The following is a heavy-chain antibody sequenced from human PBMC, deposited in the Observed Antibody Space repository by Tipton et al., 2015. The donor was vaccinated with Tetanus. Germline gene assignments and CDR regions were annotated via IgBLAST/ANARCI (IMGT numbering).Heavy chain of an antibody. Sequence: SLRLSCEGSGFTFSSYSMNWVRQAPGKGLEWISYIGSFSRTINYADSVRGRFTTFRDNAKSSLYLQMSRLRAEDTAVYYCARVVRDYYYGIDVWGQATTVSVSS. J-gene: IGHJ6*02. CDR2: IGSFSRTI. D-gene: IGHD3-22*01. CDR1: GFTFSSYS. V-gene: IGHV3-48*01. CDR3: ARVVRDYYYGIDV.